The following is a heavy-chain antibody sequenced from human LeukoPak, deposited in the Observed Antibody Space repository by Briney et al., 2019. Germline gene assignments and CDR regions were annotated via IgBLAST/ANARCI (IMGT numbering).Heavy chain of an antibody. CDR2: IYYSGST. CDR3: ARQVRDIVVVPAVLYFDY. CDR1: GGSVSSSTYY. D-gene: IGHD2-2*01. V-gene: IGHV4-39*01. Sequence: SETLSLTCTVSGGSVSSSTYYWGCIRQPPGKGPEWIGTIYYSGSTYYNPSLKSRVTISVDTSMNQFSLKLSSVTAADTAVYYCARQVRDIVVVPAVLYFDYWGQGTLVTVSS. J-gene: IGHJ4*02.